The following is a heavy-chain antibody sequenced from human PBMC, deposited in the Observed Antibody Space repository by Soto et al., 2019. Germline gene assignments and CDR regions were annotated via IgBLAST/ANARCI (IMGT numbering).Heavy chain of an antibody. D-gene: IGHD1-26*01. CDR3: ARSAGYSGTHDY. J-gene: IGHJ4*02. CDR2: ISYDGSNK. CDR1: GFTFSSYA. Sequence: GALRLSCAASGFTFSSYAMHWVRQAPGKGLEWVAVISYDGSNKYYADSVKGRFTISRDNSKNTLYLQMNSLRAEDTAVYYCARSAGYSGTHDYWGQGTLVTVSS. V-gene: IGHV3-30-3*01.